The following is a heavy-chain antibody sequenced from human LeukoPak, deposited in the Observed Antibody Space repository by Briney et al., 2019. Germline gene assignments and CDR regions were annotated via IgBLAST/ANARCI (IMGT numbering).Heavy chain of an antibody. Sequence: GASVKVSCKASGYTFTSYAMNWVRQAPGQGLEWMGIINPSGGSTTNAQKFQGRVIMTRDMSTSTVYMELSSLRSEDTAVYFCARYGHSPFFDYWGQGTLVIVSS. J-gene: IGHJ4*02. D-gene: IGHD4-17*01. CDR3: ARYGHSPFFDY. CDR2: INPSGGST. V-gene: IGHV1-46*01. CDR1: GYTFTSYA.